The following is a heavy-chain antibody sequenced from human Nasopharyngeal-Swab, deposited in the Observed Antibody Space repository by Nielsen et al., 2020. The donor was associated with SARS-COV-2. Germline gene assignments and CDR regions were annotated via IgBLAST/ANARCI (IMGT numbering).Heavy chain of an antibody. CDR3: ARRISGGYDP. V-gene: IGHV3-33*05. Sequence: VRQAPGKGLEWVAVISYDGSNKYYADSVKGRFTISRDNSKNTLYLQMNSLRAEDTAVYYCARRISGGYDPWGQGTRVTVSS. CDR2: ISYDGSNK. D-gene: IGHD1-26*01. J-gene: IGHJ5*02.